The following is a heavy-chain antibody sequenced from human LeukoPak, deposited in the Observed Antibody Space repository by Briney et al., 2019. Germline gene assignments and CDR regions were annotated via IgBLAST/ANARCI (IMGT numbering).Heavy chain of an antibody. CDR3: ARQRIAAAGPDY. CDR2: IYHSGST. D-gene: IGHD6-13*01. V-gene: IGHV4-38-2*01. J-gene: IGHJ4*02. Sequence: SETLSLTCAVSGYSISSGYYWGWIRQPPGKGLEWIGSIYHSGSTYYNPSLKSRVTISVDTSKNQFSLKLSSVIAADTAVYYCARQRIAAAGPDYWGQGTLVTVCS. CDR1: GYSISSGYY.